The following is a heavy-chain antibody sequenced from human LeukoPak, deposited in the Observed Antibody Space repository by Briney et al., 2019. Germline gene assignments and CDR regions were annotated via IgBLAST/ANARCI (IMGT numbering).Heavy chain of an antibody. Sequence: PETLSLTCTVSGYSLSSGYYWGWIRQPPGKGVEWIGSIYHSGSTYYNQSLKSRVTISVDTSRNQFSLKLSSVTAADTAVYYCARGLYYYGSGSYPPGAFDICGQGKMVTVSS. CDR2: IYHSGST. D-gene: IGHD3-10*01. CDR1: GYSLSSGYY. CDR3: ARGLYYYGSGSYPPGAFDI. V-gene: IGHV4-38-2*02. J-gene: IGHJ3*02.